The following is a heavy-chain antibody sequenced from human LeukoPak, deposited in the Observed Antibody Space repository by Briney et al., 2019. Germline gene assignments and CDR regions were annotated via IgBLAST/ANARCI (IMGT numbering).Heavy chain of an antibody. V-gene: IGHV1-46*01. CDR1: GYTFTSYY. CDR3: ARGAYCGGDCRIFDY. J-gene: IGHJ4*02. CDR2: INPSGGST. D-gene: IGHD2-21*02. Sequence: ASVKVSCTASGYTFTSYYMHWVRQAPGQGLEWMGIINPSGGSTSYAQKFQGRVTMTRDTSTSTVYMELSSLRSEDTAVYYCARGAYCGGDCRIFDYWGQGTLVTVSS.